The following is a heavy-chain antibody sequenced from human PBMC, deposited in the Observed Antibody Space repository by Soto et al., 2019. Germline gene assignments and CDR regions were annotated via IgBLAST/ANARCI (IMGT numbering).Heavy chain of an antibody. V-gene: IGHV4-31*03. CDR2: LHHSGVT. Sequence: TSETLSLTCNVSGDSISSGDYYWTWIRHHPGKGLEWIGYLHHSGVTHYNPSLKSRVTTSVDTTKNQFSPSLSSVTAADTAVYYCARALGSSPLSYWGQGTLVTVSS. CDR1: GDSISSGDYY. D-gene: IGHD3-10*01. CDR3: ARALGSSPLSY. J-gene: IGHJ4*02.